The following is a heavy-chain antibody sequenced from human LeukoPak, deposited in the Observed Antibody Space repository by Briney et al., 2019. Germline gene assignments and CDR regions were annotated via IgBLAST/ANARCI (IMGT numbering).Heavy chain of an antibody. CDR2: IYHSGST. CDR1: GYSISSGYY. Sequence: SETLSLTCTVSGYSISSGYYWGWIRQPPGKGLEWIGSIYHSGSTYYNPSLKSRVTVSVDTSKNQFSLKLSSVTAADTAVYYCARGPTYDFWSGFNWFDPWGQGTLVTVSS. V-gene: IGHV4-38-2*02. D-gene: IGHD3-3*01. CDR3: ARGPTYDFWSGFNWFDP. J-gene: IGHJ5*02.